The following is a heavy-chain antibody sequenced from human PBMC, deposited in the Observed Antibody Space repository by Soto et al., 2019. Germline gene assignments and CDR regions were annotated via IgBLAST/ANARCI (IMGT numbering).Heavy chain of an antibody. CDR2: ISAYNGNT. CDR3: AREPTYYDFWSGYLSDYYGMDV. CDR1: GYTFTSYG. V-gene: IGHV1-18*04. D-gene: IGHD3-3*01. Sequence: ASVKVSCKASGYTFTSYGISWVRQAPGQGLEWMGWISAYNGNTNYAQKLQGRVTMTTDTSTSTAYMELRSLRSGDTAVYYCAREPTYYDFWSGYLSDYYGMDVWGQGTTVTVSS. J-gene: IGHJ6*02.